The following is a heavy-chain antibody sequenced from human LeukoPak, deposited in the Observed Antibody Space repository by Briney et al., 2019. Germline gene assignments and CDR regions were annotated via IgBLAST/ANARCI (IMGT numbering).Heavy chain of an antibody. CDR3: AKDVGGYYFTYWSGCFDH. CDR1: GFTFSDYY. D-gene: IGHD3-10*01. V-gene: IGHV3-23*01. CDR2: ISSGGGST. Sequence: GGSLRLSCAASGFTFSDYYMSWVRQAPGKGLEWVSGISSGGGSTYYADSVKGRFTISRDNSKNTLDLEMNSLRAEDTAVYYCAKDVGGYYFTYWSGCFDHWGQGTLVTVSS. J-gene: IGHJ4*02.